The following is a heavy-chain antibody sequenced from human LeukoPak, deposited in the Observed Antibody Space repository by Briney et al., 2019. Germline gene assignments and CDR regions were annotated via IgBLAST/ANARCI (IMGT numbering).Heavy chain of an antibody. CDR2: ISTSSIYI. J-gene: IGHJ3*02. V-gene: IGHV3-21*01. CDR1: GFIFSSYS. Sequence: GGSLRLSCAVSGFIFSSYSMNWVRQAPGKGLEWVSSISTSSIYIYYADSVKGRFTISRDNAKNSLYLQMNSLRGEDTAVYYCARNGILDIWGQGTMVTVSS. D-gene: IGHD5-18*01. CDR3: ARNGILDI.